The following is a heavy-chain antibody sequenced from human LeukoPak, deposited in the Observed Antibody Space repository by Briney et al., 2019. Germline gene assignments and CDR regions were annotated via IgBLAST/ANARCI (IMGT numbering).Heavy chain of an antibody. Sequence: AGGSLRLSCAASGFTFSDYYMSWIRQAPGKGLEWVSYISSSGSTIYYADSVKGRFTISRDNAKNSLYLQMNSLRAEDTAVYYCARDQRRDGYNRSIDYWGQGTLVTVSS. J-gene: IGHJ4*02. D-gene: IGHD5-24*01. V-gene: IGHV3-11*01. CDR3: ARDQRRDGYNRSIDY. CDR2: ISSSGSTI. CDR1: GFTFSDYY.